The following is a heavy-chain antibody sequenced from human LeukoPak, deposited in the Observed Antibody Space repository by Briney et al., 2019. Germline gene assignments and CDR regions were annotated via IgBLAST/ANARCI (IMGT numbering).Heavy chain of an antibody. Sequence: GGSLRLSCAASGFTFSNYGMHWVRQAPGKGLEWVGFIRSKAYGGTTEYAASVKGRFTISRDDSKSIAYLQMNSLKTEDTAVYYCTSHDYGGNSGGDYFDYWGQGTLVTVSS. V-gene: IGHV3-49*04. CDR1: GFTFSNYG. J-gene: IGHJ4*02. CDR3: TSHDYGGNSGGDYFDY. CDR2: IRSKAYGGTT. D-gene: IGHD4-23*01.